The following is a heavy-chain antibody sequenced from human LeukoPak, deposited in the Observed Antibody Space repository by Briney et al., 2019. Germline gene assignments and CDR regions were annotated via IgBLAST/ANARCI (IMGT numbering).Heavy chain of an antibody. CDR1: GFTFSSYG. V-gene: IGHV3-30*18. CDR3: AKSSGLSSSYFDY. J-gene: IGHJ4*02. Sequence: GGSLRLSCAASGFTFSSYGMHWVRQAPGKGLEWVAVISYDGSNKYYADSVKSRFTISRDNSKNTLYLQMNSLRAEYTAVYYCAKSSGLSSSYFDYWGQGTLVTVSS. CDR2: ISYDGSNK. D-gene: IGHD6-13*01.